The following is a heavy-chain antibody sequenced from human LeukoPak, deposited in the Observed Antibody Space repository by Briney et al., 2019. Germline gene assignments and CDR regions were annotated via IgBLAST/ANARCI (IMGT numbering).Heavy chain of an antibody. CDR2: ISSSGGST. Sequence: PGGSLRLSCAASGFTFSSYAMSWVRQAPGKGLEWVSAISSSGGSTYYADSVKGRFTISRDNSKNTLYLQMNSLRAEDTAVYYCAKVLEDDVIVAVPIYYMDVWGKGTTVTVSS. V-gene: IGHV3-23*01. CDR3: AKVLEDDVIVAVPIYYMDV. J-gene: IGHJ6*03. D-gene: IGHD3-22*01. CDR1: GFTFSSYA.